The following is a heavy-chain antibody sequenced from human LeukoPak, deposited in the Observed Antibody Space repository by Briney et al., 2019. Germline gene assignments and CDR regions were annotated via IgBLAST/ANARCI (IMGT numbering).Heavy chain of an antibody. D-gene: IGHD1-26*01. CDR2: MDPNSGNT. CDR1: GYTFTSYQ. J-gene: IGHJ4*02. CDR3: ATSSGNYHFDY. V-gene: IGHV1-8*03. Sequence: ASVKVSCKASGYTFTSYQISWVRQATGQGLEWMGWMDPNSGNTNYAQKFQGRVTITSNTSISTAYMELSSLRSEDTAIYYCATSSGNYHFDYWGQGTLVTVSS.